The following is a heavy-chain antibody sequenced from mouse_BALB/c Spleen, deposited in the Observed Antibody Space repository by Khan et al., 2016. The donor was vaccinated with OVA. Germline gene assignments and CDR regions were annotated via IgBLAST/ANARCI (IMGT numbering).Heavy chain of an antibody. J-gene: IGHJ2*01. D-gene: IGHD1-1*01. CDR1: GYSITSGYA. V-gene: IGHV3-2*02. Sequence: VQLKESGPGLVKPSQSLSLTCTVTGYSITSGYAWNWIRQFPGNKLEWMGYISYSGVTSYTPSLKSRISITRDTSQNQFFLQLNSVTTVETATYYCARGNYYGYYFDYWGQGTTLTVSS. CDR2: ISYSGVT. CDR3: ARGNYYGYYFDY.